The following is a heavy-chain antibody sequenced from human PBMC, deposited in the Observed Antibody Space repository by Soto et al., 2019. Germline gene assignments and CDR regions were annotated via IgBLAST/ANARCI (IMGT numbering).Heavy chain of an antibody. CDR1: GGSISSGGYY. V-gene: IGHV4-31*03. Sequence: QVQLQESGPGLVKPSQTLSLTCTVSGGSISSGGYYWTWIRQHPGKGLEWIGYIYYTGITYYNPSLQRRVNISGGPSKNQFSLELSSVAGAVTAGYYFAREPPVPSGFDYWGQGTLVTVSS. CDR2: IYYTGIT. J-gene: IGHJ4*02. CDR3: AREPPVPSGFDY. D-gene: IGHD4-17*01.